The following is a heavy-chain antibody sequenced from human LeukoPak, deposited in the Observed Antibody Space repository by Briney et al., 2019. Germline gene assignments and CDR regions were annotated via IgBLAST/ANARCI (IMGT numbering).Heavy chain of an antibody. J-gene: IGHJ3*02. CDR2: ISSTSSTI. D-gene: IGHD1-26*01. Sequence: GRSLRLSCAASGFNFNIYHMNWVRQAPGKGLEWLSYISSTSSTIHYADSVKGRLTISRDNAKNSLYLQMNSLRAEDAAVYYCARSGGNDAFDIWGQGTMVTVSS. CDR3: ARSGGNDAFDI. V-gene: IGHV3-48*04. CDR1: GFNFNIYH.